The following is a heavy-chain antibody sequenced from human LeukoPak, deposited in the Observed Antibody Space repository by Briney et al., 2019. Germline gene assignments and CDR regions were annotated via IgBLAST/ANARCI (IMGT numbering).Heavy chain of an antibody. CDR3: ARERAGTGDAFDI. Sequence: SETLSLTCAVYGGSFSGYYWSWIRQPPGKGLEWIGEINHSGSTNYNPSLKSRVTMSVDTSKNQFSLKLSSVTAADTAVYYCARERAGTGDAFDIWGQGTMVTVSS. CDR1: GGSFSGYY. V-gene: IGHV4-34*01. J-gene: IGHJ3*02. CDR2: INHSGST. D-gene: IGHD1-14*01.